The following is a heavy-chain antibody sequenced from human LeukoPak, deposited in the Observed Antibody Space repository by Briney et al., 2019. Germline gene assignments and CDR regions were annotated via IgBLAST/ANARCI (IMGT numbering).Heavy chain of an antibody. V-gene: IGHV1-46*01. CDR3: ARDWGDTAMVIPYGMDV. CDR1: GYTFTGYY. D-gene: IGHD5-18*01. Sequence: ASVKVSCKASGYTFTGYYMHWVRQAPGQGLEWMGIINPSGGSTSYAQKFQGRVTMTRDTSTSTVYMELSSLRSEDTAVYYCARDWGDTAMVIPYGMDVWGQGTTVTVSS. CDR2: INPSGGST. J-gene: IGHJ6*02.